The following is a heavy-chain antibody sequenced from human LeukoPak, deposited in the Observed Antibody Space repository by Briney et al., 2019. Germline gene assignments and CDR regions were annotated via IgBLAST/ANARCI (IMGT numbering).Heavy chain of an antibody. CDR3: ARDPIYDSSGTRHYYYGMDV. J-gene: IGHJ6*02. Sequence: SETLSFTCTVSGGSISSYYWSWIRQPPGKGLEWIGYIYYSGSTNYNPSLKSRVTISVDTSKNQFSLKLSSVTAADTAVYYCARDPIYDSSGTRHYYYGMDVWGQGTTVTVSS. CDR1: GGSISSYY. V-gene: IGHV4-59*01. D-gene: IGHD3-22*01. CDR2: IYYSGST.